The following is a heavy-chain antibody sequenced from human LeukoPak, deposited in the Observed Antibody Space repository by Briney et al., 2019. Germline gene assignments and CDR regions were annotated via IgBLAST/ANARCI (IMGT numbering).Heavy chain of an antibody. CDR3: ARVVRRGYSSGWLAAFDI. Sequence: PSETLSLTCTVSGGSISSYYWSWVRQPPGKGLEWIGYIYYSGSTNYNPSLKSRVTISVDTSKNQFSLKLSSVTAEDTAVYYCARVVRRGYSSGWLAAFDIWGQGTMVTVSS. V-gene: IGHV4-59*01. CDR2: IYYSGST. CDR1: GGSISSYY. J-gene: IGHJ3*02. D-gene: IGHD6-19*01.